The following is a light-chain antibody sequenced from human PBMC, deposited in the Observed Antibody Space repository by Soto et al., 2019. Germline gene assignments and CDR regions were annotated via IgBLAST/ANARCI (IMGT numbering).Light chain of an antibody. CDR2: GAP. V-gene: IGKV3-20*01. J-gene: IGKJ1*01. CDR1: QSVSSTY. Sequence: EIVLTQSPGTLSLSPGERATLYCRASQSVSSTYSAWYQQKPGQAPRLLIDGAPTRATGIPDRFSGSGSGTDFARTISRLEPEEFAVYYCEQWGSSSWTFGQGTKVEIK. CDR3: EQWGSSSWT.